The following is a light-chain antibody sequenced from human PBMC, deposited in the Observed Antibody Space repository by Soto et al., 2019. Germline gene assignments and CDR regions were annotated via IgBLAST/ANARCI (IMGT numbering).Light chain of an antibody. Sequence: DIQMTQSPSSLSASVGDRVTITCRASQSIVTYLNWYLQKPGKAPKLLIYAASNLQSGVPSRFSGSGSGTDFTLTISNLQPEDFATYFCQQVNSFPLTFGGGTKVEI. CDR3: QQVNSFPLT. J-gene: IGKJ4*01. CDR1: QSIVTY. CDR2: AAS. V-gene: IGKV1-39*01.